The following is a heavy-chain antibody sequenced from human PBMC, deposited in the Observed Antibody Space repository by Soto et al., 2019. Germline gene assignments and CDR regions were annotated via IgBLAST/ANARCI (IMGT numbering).Heavy chain of an antibody. Sequence: ASVKVSCKASGGTFSSYAISWVRQAPGQGLEWMGGIIPIFGTANYAQKFQGRVTITADESTSTAYMELRSLRSEDTAVYYCARDTEIVVVVAATKYYYYMDVWGKGTTVTVSS. V-gene: IGHV1-69*13. J-gene: IGHJ6*03. CDR2: IIPIFGTA. CDR1: GGTFSSYA. D-gene: IGHD2-15*01. CDR3: ARDTEIVVVVAATKYYYYMDV.